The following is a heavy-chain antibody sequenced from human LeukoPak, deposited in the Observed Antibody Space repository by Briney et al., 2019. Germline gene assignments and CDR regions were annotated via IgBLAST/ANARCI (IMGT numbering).Heavy chain of an antibody. CDR1: GYSFTSYG. CDR2: MSAYNGKT. J-gene: IGHJ6*03. CDR3: AIQLHIGPQRPDLDYYYYMDV. V-gene: IGHV1-18*01. Sequence: GASVKVSCKASGYSFTSYGFNWVRQAPGQGLEWMGWMSAYNGKTNYAHSLQGRVTVTADTSTSTAYMELRSLRSEDTAVYYCAIQLHIGPQRPDLDYYYYMDVWGKGTTVTVSS. D-gene: IGHD1-7*01.